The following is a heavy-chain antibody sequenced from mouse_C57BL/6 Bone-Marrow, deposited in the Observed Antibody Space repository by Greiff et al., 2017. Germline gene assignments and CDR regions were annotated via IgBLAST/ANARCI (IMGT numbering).Heavy chain of an antibody. CDR2: IWWDDDK. CDR1: GFSLSTFGMG. J-gene: IGHJ2*01. Sequence: QVQLKESGPGILQPSQTLSLTCSFTGFSLSTFGMGVGWIRQPSGKGLEWLALIWWDDDKYYNPALKSRLTISKNTSKNQVFLKIANVDTTDTATYYCARDYFYFDYWGQGTTLTVAS. V-gene: IGHV8-8*01. CDR3: ARDYFYFDY. D-gene: IGHD1-1*01.